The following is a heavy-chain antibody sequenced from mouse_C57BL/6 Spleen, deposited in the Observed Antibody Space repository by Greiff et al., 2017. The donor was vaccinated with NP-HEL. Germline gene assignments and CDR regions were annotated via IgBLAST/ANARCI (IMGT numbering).Heavy chain of an antibody. V-gene: IGHV5-4*01. CDR1: GFTFSSYA. Sequence: EVQLVESGGGLVKPGGSLKLSCAASGFTFSSYAMSWVRQTPEKRLEWVATISDGGSYTYYPDNVKGRFTISRDNAKNTLYLQMSHLKSEDTAMYYCARERSGSGCTMDYWGQGTSVTVSS. J-gene: IGHJ4*01. CDR3: ARERSGSGCTMDY. CDR2: ISDGGSYT. D-gene: IGHD1-1*01.